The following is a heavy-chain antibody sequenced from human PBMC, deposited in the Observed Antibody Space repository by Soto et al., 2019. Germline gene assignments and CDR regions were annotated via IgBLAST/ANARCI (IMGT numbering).Heavy chain of an antibody. Sequence: QVQLVQSGAEVKRPGASVKVSCKASGYTFTSYGISWVRQAPGQGLEWMGWISAYNGDTNYSQKVQARAPMTTAATTSTAYMQLRSLRSDVTAVYSFVSGPTADYWGQGTLVTVSS. V-gene: IGHV1-18*01. D-gene: IGHD4-4*01. J-gene: IGHJ4*02. CDR3: VSGPTADY. CDR2: ISAYNGDT. CDR1: GYTFTSYG.